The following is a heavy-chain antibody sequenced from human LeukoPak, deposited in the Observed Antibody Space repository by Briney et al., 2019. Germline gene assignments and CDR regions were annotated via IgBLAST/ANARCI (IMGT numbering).Heavy chain of an antibody. J-gene: IGHJ4*02. CDR2: INWNSGNI. CDR3: APLDY. Sequence: GGSLRLSCAASGFTFEDHAMQWVRQAPGKGLEWVSGINWNSGNIGYEDSVTGRFTISRDNAKNSLYLQMNSLRAEDTAVYYCAPLDYWGQGTLVTVSS. V-gene: IGHV3-9*01. CDR1: GFTFEDHA.